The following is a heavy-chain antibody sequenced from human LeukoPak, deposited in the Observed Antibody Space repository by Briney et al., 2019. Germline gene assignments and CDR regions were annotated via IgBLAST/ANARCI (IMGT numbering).Heavy chain of an antibody. Sequence: SQTLSLTCTVSGGSVSSGSYDWGWIRQPPGKGLEWLGYIYDSGTTNYNPSLKSRVTISVDTSKNQFYLILTSVTAADTAVYYCARVRYIGRQVLFDYWGQGTLVTVSS. J-gene: IGHJ4*02. D-gene: IGHD1-26*01. V-gene: IGHV4-61*01. CDR2: IYDSGTT. CDR3: ARVRYIGRQVLFDY. CDR1: GGSVSSGSYD.